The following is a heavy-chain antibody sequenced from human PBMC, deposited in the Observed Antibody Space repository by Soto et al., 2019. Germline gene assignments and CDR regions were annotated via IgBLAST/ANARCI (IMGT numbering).Heavy chain of an antibody. D-gene: IGHD3-22*01. V-gene: IGHV3-43D*04. CDR1: GFDFEDFA. Sequence: LRLSCAAAGFDFEDFAMHWVRQAPGKGLEWVSLIKSDGTDSYYMDSVRGRFAISIDNGKNSLYLQMDRLRPEDTAFYFCAIVLYYYDRSPLDHWGQATLGTVSS. CDR3: AIVLYYYDRSPLDH. J-gene: IGHJ4*02. CDR2: IKSDGTDS.